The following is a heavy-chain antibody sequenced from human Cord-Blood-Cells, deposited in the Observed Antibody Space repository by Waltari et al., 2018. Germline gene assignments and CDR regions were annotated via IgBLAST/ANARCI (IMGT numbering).Heavy chain of an antibody. J-gene: IGHJ3*02. CDR1: GGSISSYY. CDR3: VRDSVDAFDI. V-gene: IGHV4-59*01. Sequence: ETLSLTCTVSGGSISSYYWSWIRQPPGKGLEWIGYIYYSGSTNYNPSLKSRVTISVDTSKNQFSLKLSSVTAADTAVYYCVRDSVDAFDIWGQGTMVTVSS. CDR2: IYYSGST.